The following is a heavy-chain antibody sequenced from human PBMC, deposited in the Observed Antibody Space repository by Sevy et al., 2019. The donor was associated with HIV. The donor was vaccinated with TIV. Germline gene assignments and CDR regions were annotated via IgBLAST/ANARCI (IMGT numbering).Heavy chain of an antibody. D-gene: IGHD2-8*02. V-gene: IGHV4-59*11. J-gene: IGHJ4*02. CDR1: GGSISSHY. Sequence: SETLSLTCTVSGGSISSHYWSWIRQPPGKGLEWIGNIYYSGSTNYNPPLKSRVTISVDTSKSQLSLKLNSVTAADTAVYYCARGVLIWGQGTLVTVSS. CDR2: IYYSGST. CDR3: ARGVLI.